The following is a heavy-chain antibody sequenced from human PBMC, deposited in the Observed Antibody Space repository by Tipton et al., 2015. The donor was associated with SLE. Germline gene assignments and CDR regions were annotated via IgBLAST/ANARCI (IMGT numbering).Heavy chain of an antibody. V-gene: IGHV4-34*01. D-gene: IGHD3-10*01. CDR2: INPSGST. Sequence: TLSLTCTVSGGSFSRGGYYWSWLRQHPGQWLGWIGEINPSGSTNYNPSLKSRVTISVDTSKNQFSLKVSSVTAADTAVYYCARRKPSVLWFTGAFEIGGQRTMVTVS. CDR1: GGSFSRGGYY. J-gene: IGHJ3*02. CDR3: ARRKPSVLWFTGAFEI.